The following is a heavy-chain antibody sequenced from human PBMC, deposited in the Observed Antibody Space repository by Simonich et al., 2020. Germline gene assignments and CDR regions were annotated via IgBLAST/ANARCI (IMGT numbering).Heavy chain of an antibody. CDR1: GYTFTGYY. D-gene: IGHD3-10*01. Sequence: GAEVKKPGASVKVSCKASGYTFTGYYIHWVRQAPGQGLEWMGRINPNSGGTNYAQKFQGRVTMTRDTSISTAYMELSRLRSDDTAVYYCARVPGIYYYYGMDVWGQGTTVTVSS. CDR3: ARVPGIYYYYGMDV. J-gene: IGHJ6*02. CDR2: INPNSGGT. V-gene: IGHV1-2*06.